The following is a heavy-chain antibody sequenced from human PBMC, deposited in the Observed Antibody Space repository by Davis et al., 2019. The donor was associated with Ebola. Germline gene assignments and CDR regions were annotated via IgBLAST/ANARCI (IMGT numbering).Heavy chain of an antibody. J-gene: IGHJ5*02. CDR3: ALTGKEDGDWFDP. V-gene: IGHV4-34*01. CDR2: INHSGST. CDR1: GGSFSGYY. Sequence: PLETLSLTCAVYGGSFSGYYWSWIRQPPGKGLEWIGEINHSGSTNYNPSLKSRVTISVDTSKNQFSLKLSSVTAADTAVYYCALTGKEDGDWFDPWGQGTLVTVSS. D-gene: IGHD1-20*01.